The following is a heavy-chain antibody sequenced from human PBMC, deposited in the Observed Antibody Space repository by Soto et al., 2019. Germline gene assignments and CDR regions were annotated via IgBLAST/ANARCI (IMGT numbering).Heavy chain of an antibody. D-gene: IGHD3-22*01. J-gene: IGHJ4*02. CDR3: ARLLYDRSGYYYFDY. CDR2: IYYTGST. V-gene: IGHV4-39*01. CDR1: GGSISSRNYY. Sequence: SETLSLTCTVSGGSISSRNYYWAWIRRPPGKGLEWIGSIYYTGSTYDNPSLKSRVSTSVETSKNQFSLKLISVTAADAAVYYCARLLYDRSGYYYFDYWGQGTLVTVSS.